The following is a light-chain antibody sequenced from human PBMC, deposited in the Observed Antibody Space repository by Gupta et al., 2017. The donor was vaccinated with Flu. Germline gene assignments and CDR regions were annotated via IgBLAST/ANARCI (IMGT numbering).Light chain of an antibody. CDR1: QSLLHSNGFNY. J-gene: IGKJ1*01. Sequence: ESVMTQSPLSLPVTPGEPASISCRSSQSLLHSNGFNYLEWYLQKPGQSPQLLIYLGSNRASGVPDSFSGSGSGTDFTLRISRVEAEDVGIYYCMQSLHTPRTFGQGTKVEIK. V-gene: IGKV2-28*01. CDR3: MQSLHTPRT. CDR2: LGS.